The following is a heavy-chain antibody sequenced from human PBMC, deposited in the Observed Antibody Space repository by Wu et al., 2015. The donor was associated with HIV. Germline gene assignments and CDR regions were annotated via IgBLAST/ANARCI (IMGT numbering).Heavy chain of an antibody. CDR3: ARDQTPAKLVPFDY. V-gene: IGHV1-18*04. D-gene: IGHD2-2*01. CDR1: GYTFTSYY. CDR2: ISSHNGKT. J-gene: IGHJ4*02. Sequence: QVQLVQSGAEVKKPGASVKVSCKASGYTFTSYYMHWVRQAPGQGLEWMGWISSHNGKTTYAQRFQGRVTMTTDTSTTTAYMEVRSLRPDDTAVYYCARDQTPAKLVPFDYWGQGTLVTVSS.